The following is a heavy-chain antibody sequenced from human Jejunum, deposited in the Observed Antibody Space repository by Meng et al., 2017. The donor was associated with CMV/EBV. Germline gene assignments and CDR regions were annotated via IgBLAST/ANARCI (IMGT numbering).Heavy chain of an antibody. D-gene: IGHD6-13*01. CDR3: ATGSVAADGKGY. CDR2: INPKTANP. Sequence: QVQLVQSGSELKKPGASVKISCKASGYMFTRYNINWVRQAPGQWLEWMGYINPKTANPTYVQGFTGRFVFSLDTSASTAYLQISSLEAEDTAVYYCATGSVAADGKGYWGQGTLVTVSS. J-gene: IGHJ1*01. V-gene: IGHV7-4-1*02. CDR1: GYMFTRYN.